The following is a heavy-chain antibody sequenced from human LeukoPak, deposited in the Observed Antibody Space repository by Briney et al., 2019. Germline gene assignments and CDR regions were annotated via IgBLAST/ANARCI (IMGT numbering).Heavy chain of an antibody. V-gene: IGHV1-69*04. Sequence: SVKVSCKASGYTFTGYYMHWVRQAPGQGLEWMGRIIPILGITNYAQKFQGRVTITADKSTSTAYMELTSLISEDTAVYYCARDGRDSGSSDAGYWGQGTLVTVSS. CDR1: GYTFTGYY. J-gene: IGHJ4*02. CDR2: IIPILGIT. D-gene: IGHD1-26*01. CDR3: ARDGRDSGSSDAGY.